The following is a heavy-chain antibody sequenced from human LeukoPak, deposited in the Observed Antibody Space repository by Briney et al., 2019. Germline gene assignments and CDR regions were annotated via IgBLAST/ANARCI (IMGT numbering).Heavy chain of an antibody. CDR1: GFTFSSYA. CDR2: ISSSSSYI. V-gene: IGHV3-21*01. J-gene: IGHJ4*02. D-gene: IGHD4-4*01. CDR3: ARLPYSNLPQWVYFDY. Sequence: PGGSLRLSCAASGFTFSSYAMNWVRQAPGKGLEWVSSISSSSSYIYYADSVKGRFTISRDNAKNSLYLQMNSLRAEDTAVYYCARLPYSNLPQWVYFDYWGQGTLVTVSS.